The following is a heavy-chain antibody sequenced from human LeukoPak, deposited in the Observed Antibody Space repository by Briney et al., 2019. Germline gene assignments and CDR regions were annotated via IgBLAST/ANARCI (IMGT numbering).Heavy chain of an antibody. J-gene: IGHJ5*02. V-gene: IGHV4-39*07. CDR1: GGSISSCSYC. CDR2: IYYSGST. D-gene: IGHD2-15*01. CDR3: ARSHINNNVWYAFDP. Sequence: PSETLSLIWTVSGGSISSCSYCWGWIRQPPGKGLEWIGSIYYSGSTYYNPSLKSRVTISEDTSKNQFSLKLSSVTAADTAVYYCARSHINNNVWYAFDPWGQGTPVTVSS.